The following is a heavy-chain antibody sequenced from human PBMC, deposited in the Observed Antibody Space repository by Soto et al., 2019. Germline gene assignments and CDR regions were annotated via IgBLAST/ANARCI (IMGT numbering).Heavy chain of an antibody. V-gene: IGHV1-46*01. CDR3: ARDLLGNYYYYGMDV. D-gene: IGHD1-1*01. CDR2: INPSGGST. Sequence: GASVKVSCKASGYTFTSYYMHWVRQAPGQGLEWMGIINPSGGSTSYAQKFQGRVTMTRDTSTSTVYMELSSLRSEDTAVYYCARDLLGNYYYYGMDVWGQGTTVTVSS. J-gene: IGHJ6*02. CDR1: GYTFTSYY.